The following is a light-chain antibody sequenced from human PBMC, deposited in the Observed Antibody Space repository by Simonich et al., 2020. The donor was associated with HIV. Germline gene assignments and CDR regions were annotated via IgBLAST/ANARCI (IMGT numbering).Light chain of an antibody. CDR2: AAY. CDR1: QGIRNS. Sequence: DIQMTQSPSSLSASVGDRVTITCRASQGIRNSLAWYQQRPGKAPKLLINAAYRLESGVPSRFSGSGSGTDFTLTISCLQSEDFATYYCQQYYSYPWTFGQGTKVEIK. J-gene: IGKJ1*01. V-gene: IGKV1-NL1*01. CDR3: QQYYSYPWT.